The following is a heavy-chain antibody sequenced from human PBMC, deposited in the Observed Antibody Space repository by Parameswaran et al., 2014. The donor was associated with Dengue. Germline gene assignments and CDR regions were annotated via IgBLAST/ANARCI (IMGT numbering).Heavy chain of an antibody. D-gene: IGHD3-10*01. Sequence: WIRQPPGKGLEWVAVIWYDGSNKYYADSVKGRFTISRDNSKNTLYLQMNSLRAEDTAVYYCARGGDGRAFDIWGQGTMVTVSS. V-gene: IGHV3-33*01. J-gene: IGHJ3*02. CDR3: ARGGDGRAFDI. CDR2: IWYDGSNK.